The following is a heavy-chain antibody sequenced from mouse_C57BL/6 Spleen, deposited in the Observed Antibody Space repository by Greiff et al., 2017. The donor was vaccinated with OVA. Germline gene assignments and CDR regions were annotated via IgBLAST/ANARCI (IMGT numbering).Heavy chain of an antibody. V-gene: IGHV10-1*01. CDR1: GFSFNTYA. CDR3: VRQGARDY. CDR2: IRSKSNNYAT. J-gene: IGHJ4*01. Sequence: EVKLMESGGGLVQPTGSLKLSCAASGFSFNTYAMNWVRQAPGKGLEWVARIRSKSNNYATYYADSVKDRFTISRDDSESMLYLQMNNLKTEDTAMYYCVRQGARDYWGQGTSVTVSS.